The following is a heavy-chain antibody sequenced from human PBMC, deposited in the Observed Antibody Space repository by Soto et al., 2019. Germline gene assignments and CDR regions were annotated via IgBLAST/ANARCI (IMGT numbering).Heavy chain of an antibody. V-gene: IGHV1-18*01. J-gene: IGHJ4*02. CDR2: ISAYNGNT. CDR3: ARAPAPLYSSSWYYFDY. D-gene: IGHD6-13*01. CDR1: GYTFTSYG. Sequence: GASVKVSCKASGYTFTSYGISWVRQAPGQGLKWMGWISAYNGNTNYAQKLQGRVTMTTDTSTSTAYMELRSLRSDDTAVYYCARAPAPLYSSSWYYFDYWGQGTLVTVSS.